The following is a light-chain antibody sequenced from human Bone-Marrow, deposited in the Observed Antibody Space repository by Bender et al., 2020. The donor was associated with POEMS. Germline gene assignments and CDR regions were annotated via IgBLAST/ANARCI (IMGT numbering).Light chain of an antibody. V-gene: IGLV2-23*02. CDR1: NSDVGAFNF. J-gene: IGLJ2*01. Sequence: QSALTQPASVSGSLGQSITISCTGTNSDVGAFNFVSWYQQHPGKAPQLMVYEVTKRPSGVSNRFSGSRSGNTASLTISGLQSEDEAEYYCCSYAGSRDVVFGGGTKLTVL. CDR3: CSYAGSRDVV. CDR2: EVT.